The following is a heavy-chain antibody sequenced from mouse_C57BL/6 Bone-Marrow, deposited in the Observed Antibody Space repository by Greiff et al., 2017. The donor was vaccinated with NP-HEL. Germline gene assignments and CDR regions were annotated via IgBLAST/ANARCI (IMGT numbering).Heavy chain of an antibody. D-gene: IGHD2-10*01. CDR2: ISSGSSTI. V-gene: IGHV5-17*01. Sequence: EVQVVESGGGLVKPGGSLKLSCAASGFTFSDYGMHWVRQAPEKGLEWVAYISSGSSTIYYADTVKGRFTISRDNAKNTLFLQMTSLRSEDTAMYYCARPSMGGYYYAMDYWGQGTSVTVSS. CDR3: ARPSMGGYYYAMDY. J-gene: IGHJ4*01. CDR1: GFTFSDYG.